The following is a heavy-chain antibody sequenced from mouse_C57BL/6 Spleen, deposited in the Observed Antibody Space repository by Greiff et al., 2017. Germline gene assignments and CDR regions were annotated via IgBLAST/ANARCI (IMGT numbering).Heavy chain of an antibody. CDR2: ISDGGSYT. CDR1: GFTFSSYA. V-gene: IGHV5-4*03. Sequence: EVKLQESGGGLVKPGGSLKLSCAASGFTFSSYAMSWVRQTPEKRLEWVATISDGGSYTYYPDNVKGRFTISRDNAKNNLYLQMSHLKSEDTAMYYCARVGDYEAYWGQGTLVTVSA. CDR3: ARVGDYEAY. D-gene: IGHD2-4*01. J-gene: IGHJ3*01.